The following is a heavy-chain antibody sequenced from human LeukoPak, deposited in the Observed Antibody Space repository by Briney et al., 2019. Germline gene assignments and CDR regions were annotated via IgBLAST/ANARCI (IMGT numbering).Heavy chain of an antibody. CDR3: ARSPYDYVWGSYRYPFDY. V-gene: IGHV4-39*01. CDR1: GGSISSSSYY. J-gene: IGHJ4*02. Sequence: SETLSLTCTVSGGSISSSSYYWGWIRQPPGKGLEWIGSIYYSGSTYYNPSLKSRVTISVDTSKNQFSLKLSSVTAADTAVYYCARSPYDYVWGSYRYPFDYWGQGTLVTVSS. D-gene: IGHD3-16*02. CDR2: IYYSGST.